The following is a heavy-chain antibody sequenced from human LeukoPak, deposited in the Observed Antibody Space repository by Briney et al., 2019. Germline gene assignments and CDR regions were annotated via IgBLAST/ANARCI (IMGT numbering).Heavy chain of an antibody. CDR2: INPNSGGT. CDR1: GYTFTGYY. J-gene: IGHJ6*03. V-gene: IGHV1-2*02. D-gene: IGHD6-13*01. Sequence: GASVKVSCKASGYTFTGYYMHWVRQAPGQGLEWMGWINPNSGGTNYAQKFQGRVTMTRDTSISTAYMELSRLRSGDTAVYYCARAGQQLGDRYYYYYMDVWGKGTTVTVSS. CDR3: ARAGQQLGDRYYYYYMDV.